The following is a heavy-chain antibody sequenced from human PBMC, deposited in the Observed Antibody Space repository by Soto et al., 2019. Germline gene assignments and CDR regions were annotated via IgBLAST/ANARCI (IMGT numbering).Heavy chain of an antibody. J-gene: IGHJ4*02. CDR2: IYSLGNT. CDR3: AGQIYDSSGYYSAY. D-gene: IGHD3-22*01. CDR1: GGSISSSSYY. Sequence: QMQLQESGPGLVKPSETLSLTCTVPGGSISSSSYYWRWIRQPPGQGLEWLGTIYSLGNTYYNPSLKSRVTTAVDKSKIQLFRKLSSVTAADTAVYFFAGQIYDSSGYYSAYWVQGRLVTVSS. V-gene: IGHV4-39*01.